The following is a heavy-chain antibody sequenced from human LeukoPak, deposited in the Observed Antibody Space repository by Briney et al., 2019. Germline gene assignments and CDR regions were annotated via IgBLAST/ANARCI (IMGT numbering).Heavy chain of an antibody. CDR3: ARDLYDSSGYYPIDY. CDR2: ISGGGST. CDR1: GFTVSDNY. D-gene: IGHD3-22*01. Sequence: GGSLRLSCAASGFTVSDNYTSWVRQAPGKGLEWVSAISGGGSTYYADSVKGRFIISRDNSKNTVYLQLNSLRAEDTAVYYCARDLYDSSGYYPIDYWGQGTLVTVSS. J-gene: IGHJ4*02. V-gene: IGHV3-53*01.